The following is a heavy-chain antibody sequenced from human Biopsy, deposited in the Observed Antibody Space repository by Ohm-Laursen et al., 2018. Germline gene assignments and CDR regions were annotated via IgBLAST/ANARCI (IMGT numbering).Heavy chain of an antibody. J-gene: IGHJ4*02. Sequence: SDTLSLTCTVSGGSISDSTYHWGWIRQSPGKGLEWIGNIYYSGNPDYSPSLKSRVTISEDTSNNQFSLKLSSVTAADTAVYYCARQVDFWSGYVDYWGQGTLAAVSS. CDR3: ARQVDFWSGYVDY. V-gene: IGHV4-39*01. D-gene: IGHD3-3*01. CDR2: IYYSGNP. CDR1: GGSISDSTYH.